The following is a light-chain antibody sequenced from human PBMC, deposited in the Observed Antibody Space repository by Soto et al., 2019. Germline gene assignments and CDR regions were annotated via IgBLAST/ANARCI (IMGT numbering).Light chain of an antibody. Sequence: EIVLTQSPATLSLSPGERATLSCRASQNIKTYLAWYQHKRGQAPRLLIYDASKRATGIPAKFSGSGSGTEFTLTISSLEPEDFAVYYCQQRGDWPGTFGQGTKLEFK. CDR1: QNIKTY. CDR2: DAS. J-gene: IGKJ2*01. CDR3: QQRGDWPGT. V-gene: IGKV3-11*01.